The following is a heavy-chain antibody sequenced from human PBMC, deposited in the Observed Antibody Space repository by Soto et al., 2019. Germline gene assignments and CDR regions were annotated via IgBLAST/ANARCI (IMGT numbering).Heavy chain of an antibody. V-gene: IGHV1-3*01. CDR2: INAGNGNT. CDR3: ARTSSSWFQPSYYYYRMAV. Sequence: ASVKVSCKASGCTFTSYAMHWVRQAPVQMLEWMVWINAGNGNTKYSQKFQGRVTITRDTSASTAYMEMSSLRSEDTAVYYCARTSSSWFQPSYYYYRMAVWAQGTTVTVSS. J-gene: IGHJ6*02. D-gene: IGHD6-13*01. CDR1: GCTFTSYA.